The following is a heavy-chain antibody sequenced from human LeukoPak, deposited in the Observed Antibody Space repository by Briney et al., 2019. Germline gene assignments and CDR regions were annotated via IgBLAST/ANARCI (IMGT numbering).Heavy chain of an antibody. Sequence: SETPSLTCTVSGGSISSYYWSWIRQPPGKGLEWIGYIYYSGSTNYNPSLKSRVTISVDTSKNQFSLKLSSVTAADTAVYYCARTQYQLPFDAFDIWGQGTMVTVSS. J-gene: IGHJ3*02. CDR2: IYYSGST. V-gene: IGHV4-59*01. D-gene: IGHD2-2*01. CDR3: ARTQYQLPFDAFDI. CDR1: GGSISSYY.